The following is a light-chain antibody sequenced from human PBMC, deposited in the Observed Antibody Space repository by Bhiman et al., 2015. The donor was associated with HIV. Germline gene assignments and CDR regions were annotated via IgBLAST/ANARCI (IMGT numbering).Light chain of an antibody. CDR2: DVS. CDR3: NSYTSSSSLV. J-gene: IGLJ1*01. V-gene: IGLV2-14*03. Sequence: QSALTQPAFVSGSLGQSITISCTGTSSDVGGYNYVSWYQQHPGKAPKLMIYDVSNRPSGVSNRFSGSKSGNTASLTISGLQAEDEADYFCNSYTSSSSLVFGTGTKVTVL. CDR1: SSDVGGYNY.